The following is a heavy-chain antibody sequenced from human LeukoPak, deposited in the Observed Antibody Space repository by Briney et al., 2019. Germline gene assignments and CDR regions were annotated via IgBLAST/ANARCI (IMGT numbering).Heavy chain of an antibody. J-gene: IGHJ5*02. V-gene: IGHV1-69*04. CDR2: IIPILGIG. CDR1: GYRLTDYY. D-gene: IGHD3-9*01. CDR3: ARESQFGDILTGPNWFDP. Sequence: SVKVSCKASGYRLTDYYIHWVRQAPGQGLEWMGRIIPILGIGNYAQKFQGGVTITADKSTSTAYMELSSLRSEDTAVYYCARESQFGDILTGPNWFDPWGQGTLVTVSS.